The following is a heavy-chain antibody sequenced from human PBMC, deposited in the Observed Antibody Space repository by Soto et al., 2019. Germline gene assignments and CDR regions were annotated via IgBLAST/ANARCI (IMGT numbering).Heavy chain of an antibody. CDR1: GGSFSGYY. CDR3: ARGRVVTLQYYFDY. CDR2: INRSGST. J-gene: IGHJ4*02. V-gene: IGHV4-34*01. D-gene: IGHD3-3*01. Sequence: SETLSLTCAVYGGSFSGYYWSWIRQPPGKGLEWIGEINRSGSTNYNPSLKSRVTISVDTSKNQFSLKLSSVTAADTAVYYCARGRVVTLQYYFDYWGQGTLVTVSS.